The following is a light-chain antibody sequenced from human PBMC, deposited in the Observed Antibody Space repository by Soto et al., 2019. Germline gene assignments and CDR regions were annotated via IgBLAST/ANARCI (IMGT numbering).Light chain of an antibody. V-gene: IGLV2-23*02. CDR1: SSDVGSYNL. CDR3: CSYAGSSTFYG. CDR2: EVS. Sequence: QSVLTQPASVSASPGQAIAISCPGTSSDVGSYNLVSWYQQHPGNAPTRMIYEVSKRPSGVSNRFSGSKSGNTASLTISGLQAEDEADYYCCSYAGSSTFYGFGTGTKVTVL. J-gene: IGLJ1*01.